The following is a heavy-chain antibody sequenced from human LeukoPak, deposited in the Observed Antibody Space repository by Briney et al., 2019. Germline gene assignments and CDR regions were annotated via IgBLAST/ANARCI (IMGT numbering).Heavy chain of an antibody. Sequence: GGSLRLSCAASGFTFSNYEMNWVRQAPGKGLEWVSYISSSGGTMYYADSVKGRFTISRDNAKNSLYLQMNSLRAEDTAVYYCAREPGLDSSSWLYYYYYYMDVWGKGTTVTVSS. CDR1: GFTFSNYE. CDR2: ISSSGGTM. V-gene: IGHV3-48*03. CDR3: AREPGLDSSSWLYYYYYYMDV. J-gene: IGHJ6*03. D-gene: IGHD6-13*01.